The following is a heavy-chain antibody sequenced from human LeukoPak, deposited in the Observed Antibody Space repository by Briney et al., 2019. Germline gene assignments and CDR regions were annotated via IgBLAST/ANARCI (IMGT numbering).Heavy chain of an antibody. Sequence: GGSLRLPCTAPGFTFGDNPLNWVRQAPGKGLEWVGLIRSDRYGGTSEYVASVNGRFSISRDDSRNILYLEMNSLRNEDTAVYFCTRISSSPAALYYYYMDVWGKGIPVTVSS. D-gene: IGHD6-6*01. CDR1: GFTFGDNP. CDR3: TRISSSPAALYYYYMDV. V-gene: IGHV3-49*04. CDR2: IRSDRYGGTS. J-gene: IGHJ6*03.